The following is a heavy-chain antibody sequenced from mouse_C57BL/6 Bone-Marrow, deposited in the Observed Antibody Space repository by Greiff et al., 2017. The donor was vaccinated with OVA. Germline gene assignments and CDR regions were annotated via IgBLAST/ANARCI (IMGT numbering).Heavy chain of an antibody. J-gene: IGHJ4*01. V-gene: IGHV5-9*01. CDR2: ISGGGGNT. D-gene: IGHD2-4*01. CDR1: GFTFSSYT. Sequence: DVMLVESGGGLVKPGGSLKLSCAASGFTFSSYTMSWVRQTPEKRLEWVATISGGGGNTYYPDSVKGRFTISRDNAKNTLYLQMSSLRSEDTALYYCASSTMITTGVYYAMDYWGQGTSVTVSS. CDR3: ASSTMITTGVYYAMDY.